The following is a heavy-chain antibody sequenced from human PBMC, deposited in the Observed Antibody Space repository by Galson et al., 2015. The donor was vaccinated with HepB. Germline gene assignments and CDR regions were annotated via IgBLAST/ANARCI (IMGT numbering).Heavy chain of an antibody. V-gene: IGHV4-61*02. CDR1: GDSISSGSYY. CDR2: IYSSGST. Sequence: TLSLTCTVSGDSISSGSYYWSWIRQPAGKGLEWIGRIYSSGSTTYNPSLESRVAMSVDTSKNQFSLTLSSVTAADTAVYYCARDRRRAAATLMSHYYMDVWGKGTTVTVSS. CDR3: ARDRRRAAATLMSHYYMDV. J-gene: IGHJ6*03. D-gene: IGHD5-24*01.